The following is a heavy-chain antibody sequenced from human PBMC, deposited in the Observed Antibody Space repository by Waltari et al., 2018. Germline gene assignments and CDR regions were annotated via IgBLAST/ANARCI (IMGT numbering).Heavy chain of an antibody. CDR1: GYTFTSYA. J-gene: IGHJ4*02. CDR2: INAGNGNT. Sequence: QVQLVQSGAEVKKPGASVKVSCKASGYTFTSYAMHWVRQAPGQRLEWMGWINAGNGNTKYSQKFQGRVTITRDTSASTAYMELSSLRSEDTAVYYCARDRKAAAGTGYFDYWGQGTLVIVSS. V-gene: IGHV1-3*01. D-gene: IGHD6-13*01. CDR3: ARDRKAAAGTGYFDY.